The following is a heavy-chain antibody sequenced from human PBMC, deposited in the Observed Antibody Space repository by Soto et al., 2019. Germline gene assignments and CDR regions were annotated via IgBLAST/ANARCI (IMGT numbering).Heavy chain of an antibody. CDR1: GFTFSSYS. CDR2: ISSSSSYI. Sequence: EVQLVESGGGLVKPGGSLRLSCAASGFTFSSYSMNLVRQAPGKGLAWVASISSSSSYIYYADSVKGRFNLSRDNANNSLYVQKNRVRAGDAAVYYCARGVENDGMDVMGPGTTVNLCS. V-gene: IGHV3-21*01. CDR3: ARGVENDGMDV. J-gene: IGHJ6*02. D-gene: IGHD1-1*01.